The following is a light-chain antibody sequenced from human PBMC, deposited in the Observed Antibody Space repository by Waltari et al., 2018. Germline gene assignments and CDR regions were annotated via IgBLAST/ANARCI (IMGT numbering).Light chain of an antibody. V-gene: IGLV2-11*01. CDR1: RSDVGYFDF. CDR3: CSYAGTYINYV. CDR2: DVN. J-gene: IGLJ1*01. Sequence: QSALTQPRSVSGSPGQSVTISCTGTRSDVGYFDFVARYQHHPDKAPKLISYDVNKRPSGVPDRFSGSKSDNTASLTISGLQAEDEADYYCCSYAGTYINYVFGSGTTVTVL.